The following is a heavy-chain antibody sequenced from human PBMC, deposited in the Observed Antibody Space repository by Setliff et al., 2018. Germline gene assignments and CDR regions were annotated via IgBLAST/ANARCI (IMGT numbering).Heavy chain of an antibody. J-gene: IGHJ5*02. CDR3: AREEVGRYSSGWYISSDNWFDP. Sequence: ASVKVSCKASGYTFTSYGISWVRQAPGKGLEWMGWISAYNGNTNYAQKFQGRVTMTEDTSTDTAYMELSSLRSDDTAVYYCAREEVGRYSSGWYISSDNWFDPWGQGTLVTVSS. D-gene: IGHD6-19*01. CDR2: ISAYNGNT. V-gene: IGHV1-18*01. CDR1: GYTFTSYG.